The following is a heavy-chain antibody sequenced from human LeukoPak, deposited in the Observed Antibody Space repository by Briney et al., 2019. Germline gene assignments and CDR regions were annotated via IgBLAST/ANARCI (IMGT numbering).Heavy chain of an antibody. CDR2: IYPGDSDT. D-gene: IGHD3-9*01. CDR1: GYSFTSYW. V-gene: IGHV5-51*01. Sequence: GESLKISSKGSGYSFTSYWIGWVRPMPGKGLEWMGIIYPGDSDTRYSPSFQGQVTISADKSITTAYLQWSSLQASDTAMYYCAGQADYNVLTGYHKGHLDYWGQGTLVTVSS. CDR3: AGQADYNVLTGYHKGHLDY. J-gene: IGHJ4*02.